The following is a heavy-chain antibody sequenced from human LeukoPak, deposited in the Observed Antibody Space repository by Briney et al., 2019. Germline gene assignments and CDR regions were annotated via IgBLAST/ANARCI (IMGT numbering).Heavy chain of an antibody. CDR2: IYHSGST. CDR3: ARGADSSGYYAFDI. Sequence: TLSLTCAVSSGSISSGGYSWSWIRQPPGKGLEWIGYIYHSGSTYYNPSLKSRVTISVDRSKNQFSLKLSSVTAADTAVYYCARGADSSGYYAFDIWGQGTMVTVSS. D-gene: IGHD3-22*01. J-gene: IGHJ3*02. V-gene: IGHV4-30-2*01. CDR1: SGSISSGGYS.